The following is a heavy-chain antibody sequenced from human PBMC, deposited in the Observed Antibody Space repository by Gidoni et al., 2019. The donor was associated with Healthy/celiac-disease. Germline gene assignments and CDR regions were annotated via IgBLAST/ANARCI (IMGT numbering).Heavy chain of an antibody. V-gene: IGHV1-46*01. CDR3: AREGYCSSTSCYPSGWFDP. Sequence: QVQLVQSGAEVKKPGASVKVSCKASGYTFPSYYMHWVRQAPGQGLEWLGIINPSGGSTSYAQKFQGRVTMTRDTSTSTVYMELSSLRSEDTAVYYCAREGYCSSTSCYPSGWFDPWGQGTLVTVSS. D-gene: IGHD2-2*01. CDR2: INPSGGST. J-gene: IGHJ5*02. CDR1: GYTFPSYY.